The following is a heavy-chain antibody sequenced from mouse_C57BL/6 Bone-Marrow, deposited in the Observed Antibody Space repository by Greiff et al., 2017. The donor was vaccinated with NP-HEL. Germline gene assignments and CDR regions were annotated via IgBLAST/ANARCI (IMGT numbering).Heavy chain of an antibody. D-gene: IGHD2-4*01. CDR3: TGIKSRLGWFAY. V-gene: IGHV8-8*01. Sequence: QVTLKESGPGILQPSQTLSLTCSFSGFSLSTFGMGVGWIRQPSGKGLEWLAHIWWDDDKYYNPALKSRLTISKDTSKNQVFLKIAKVDTADTATYCWTGIKSRLGWFAYWGHGTLVTVAA. CDR1: GFSLSTFGMG. CDR2: IWWDDDK. J-gene: IGHJ3*01.